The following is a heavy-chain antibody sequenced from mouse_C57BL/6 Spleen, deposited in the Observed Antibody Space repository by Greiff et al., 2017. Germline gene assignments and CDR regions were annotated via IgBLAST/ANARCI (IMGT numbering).Heavy chain of an antibody. CDR3: ARKLLTHFDY. CDR1: GYTFTDYY. Sequence: VHVKQSGPVLVKPGASVKMSCKASGYTFTDYYMNWVKQSHGKSLEWIGVINPYNGGTSYNQKFKGKATLTVDKSSSTAYMELNSLTSEDSAVYYCARKLLTHFDYWGQGTTLTVSS. D-gene: IGHD4-1*01. V-gene: IGHV1-19*01. J-gene: IGHJ2*01. CDR2: INPYNGGT.